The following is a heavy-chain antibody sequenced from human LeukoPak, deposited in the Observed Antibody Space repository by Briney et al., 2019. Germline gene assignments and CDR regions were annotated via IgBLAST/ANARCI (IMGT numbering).Heavy chain of an antibody. Sequence: PSETLSLTCTVSGGSISSSSYYWGWIRQPPGKGLEYIGSIHYSGSTYYNPSLKGRVTISVDTSKNQFSLKLSSVTAADTAVYYCVSIRSNYFDYWGQGTLVTVSS. CDR1: GGSISSSSYY. CDR3: VSIRSNYFDY. V-gene: IGHV4-39*01. CDR2: IHYSGST. D-gene: IGHD3-9*01. J-gene: IGHJ4*02.